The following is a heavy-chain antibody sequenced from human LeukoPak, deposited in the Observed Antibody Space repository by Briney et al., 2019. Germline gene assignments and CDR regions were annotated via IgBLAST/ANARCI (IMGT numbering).Heavy chain of an antibody. CDR3: VKDYQVGNSPAFGDY. D-gene: IGHD1-26*01. V-gene: IGHV3-23*01. J-gene: IGHJ4*02. CDR2: ISGSGGST. CDR1: GFTFSSYA. Sequence: GGSLRLSCAASGFTFSSYAMSWVRQAPGKGLEWVSAISGSGGSTYYADSVKGRFTISRDNSRNTMYLQMNSLRVEDTAVYYCVKDYQVGNSPAFGDYWGQGTLVTISS.